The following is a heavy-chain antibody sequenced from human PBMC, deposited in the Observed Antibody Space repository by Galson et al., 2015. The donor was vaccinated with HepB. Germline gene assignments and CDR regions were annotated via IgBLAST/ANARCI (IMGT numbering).Heavy chain of an antibody. J-gene: IGHJ6*02. CDR3: TSFFTTDYYGMDV. V-gene: IGHV3-49*03. D-gene: IGHD1-14*01. CDR2: IRSKAYGGTT. CDR1: GFTFGDYA. Sequence: SLRLSCAASGFTFGDYAMSWFRQAPGKGLEWVGFIRSKAYGGTTEYAASVKGRFTISRDDSKSIAYLQMNSLKTEDTAVYYCTSFFTTDYYGMDVWGQGTTVTVSS.